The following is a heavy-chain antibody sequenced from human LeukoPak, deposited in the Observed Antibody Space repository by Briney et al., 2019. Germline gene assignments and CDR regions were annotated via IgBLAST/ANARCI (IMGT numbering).Heavy chain of an antibody. D-gene: IGHD6-19*01. Sequence: GASVKVSCKASGDTFTGYYMHWVRQAPGQGLEWMGWINPNSGGTNYAQKFQGRVTMTRDTSSSTVYMELSSLRSEDTAVYYCARGGSGWRFDYWGQGTLVTVPS. V-gene: IGHV1-2*02. CDR1: GDTFTGYY. CDR3: ARGGSGWRFDY. J-gene: IGHJ4*02. CDR2: INPNSGGT.